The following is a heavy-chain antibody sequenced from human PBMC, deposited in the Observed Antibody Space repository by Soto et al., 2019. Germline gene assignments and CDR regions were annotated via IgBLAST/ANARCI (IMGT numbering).Heavy chain of an antibody. D-gene: IGHD2-15*01. CDR1: GGAFSGCY. CDR3: ARDKIPGLYSY. CDR2: INHSGST. Sequence: SETLSLTCTVYGGAFSGCYWTWIRQPPGTGLEWIGEINHSGSTNYNPSLKSRVTISVDTSKNQFSLKLTSVTAADTAVYYCARDKIPGLYSYWGQGTFVT. V-gene: IGHV4-34*01. J-gene: IGHJ1*01.